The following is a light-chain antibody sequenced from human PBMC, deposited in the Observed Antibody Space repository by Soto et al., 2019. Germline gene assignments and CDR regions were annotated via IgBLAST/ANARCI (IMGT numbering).Light chain of an antibody. CDR3: CSYAGSYTYV. CDR2: DVS. CDR1: SSDVGGYNY. Sequence: QSALTQPRSVSGSPGXSVTISCTGTSSDVGGYNYVSWYQQHPGKAPTLMIYDVSKRPSGVPDRFSGSKSGNTASLTISGLQAEDEADYYCCSYAGSYTYVFGTGTKLTVL. J-gene: IGLJ1*01. V-gene: IGLV2-11*01.